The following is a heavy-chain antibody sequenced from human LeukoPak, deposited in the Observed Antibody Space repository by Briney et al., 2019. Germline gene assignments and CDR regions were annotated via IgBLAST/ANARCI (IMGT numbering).Heavy chain of an antibody. CDR2: INPSGGST. V-gene: IGHV1-46*01. D-gene: IGHD5-24*01. CDR1: GYTFTGYY. CDR3: AREGGWLQSAYYFDY. J-gene: IGHJ4*02. Sequence: ASVKVSCKASGYTFTGYYMHWVRQAPGQGLEWMGIINPSGGSTSYAQKFQGRVTMTRDTSTSTVYMELSSLRSEDTAVYYCAREGGWLQSAYYFDYWGQGTLVTVSS.